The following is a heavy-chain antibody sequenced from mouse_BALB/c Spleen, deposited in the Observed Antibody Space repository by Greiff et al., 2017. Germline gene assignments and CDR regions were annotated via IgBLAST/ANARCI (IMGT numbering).Heavy chain of an antibody. J-gene: IGHJ2*01. CDR1: GYTFTSYW. CDR2: IYPSDSYT. Sequence: QVQLQQPGAELVRPGASVKLSCKASGYTFTSYWINWVKQRPGQGLEWIGNIYPSDSYTNYNQKFKDKATLTVDKSSSTAYMQLSSPTSEDSAVYYCTRSDCHFDYWGQGTTLTVSS. V-gene: IGHV1-69*02. CDR3: TRSDCHFDY.